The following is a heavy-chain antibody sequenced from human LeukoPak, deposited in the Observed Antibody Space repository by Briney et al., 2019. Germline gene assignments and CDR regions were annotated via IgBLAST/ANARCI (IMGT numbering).Heavy chain of an antibody. CDR1: GFTFSSYA. CDR3: AKKGASYYYDSRGYN. V-gene: IGHV3-23*01. J-gene: IGHJ4*02. D-gene: IGHD3-22*01. Sequence: PGGSLRLSCAASGFTFSSYAMSWVRQAPGKGLEWVSAISGSGGSTYYADSVKGRFTISRDNSKNTLYLQMNSLRAGDTAVYYCAKKGASYYYDSRGYNWGQGTLVTVSS. CDR2: ISGSGGST.